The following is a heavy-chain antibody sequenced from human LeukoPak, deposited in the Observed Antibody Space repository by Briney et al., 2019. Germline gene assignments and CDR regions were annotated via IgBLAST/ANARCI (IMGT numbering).Heavy chain of an antibody. Sequence: ASVKVSCKVSGYTLTELSMHWVRQAPGKGLEWMGGFGPEDGETIYAQKFQGRVTMTEDTSTDTAYMELSSLRSEDTAVYYCATDGSGSYYHDAFDIWGQGTMVTVSS. J-gene: IGHJ3*02. CDR2: FGPEDGET. D-gene: IGHD3-10*01. V-gene: IGHV1-24*01. CDR3: ATDGSGSYYHDAFDI. CDR1: GYTLTELS.